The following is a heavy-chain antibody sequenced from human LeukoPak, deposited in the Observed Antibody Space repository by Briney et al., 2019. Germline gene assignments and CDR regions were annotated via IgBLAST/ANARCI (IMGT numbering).Heavy chain of an antibody. V-gene: IGHV3-23*01. D-gene: IGHD6-25*01. CDR2: ISGSGYST. CDR3: AKVLGMYGSSGYAWYFDY. CDR1: GFTFSSYA. Sequence: GGSLRLSCTASGFTFSSYAMSWVRQAPGKGLEWVSIISGSGYSTYYADSVKGRFTISRDNSKNTLYLQMNSLRAEDTAIYYCAKVLGMYGSSGYAWYFDYWGQGTLVTVSS. J-gene: IGHJ4*02.